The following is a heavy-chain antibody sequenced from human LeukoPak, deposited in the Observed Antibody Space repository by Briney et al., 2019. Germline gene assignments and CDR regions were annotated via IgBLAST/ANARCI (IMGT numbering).Heavy chain of an antibody. CDR1: SYTFTTYG. V-gene: IGHV1-18*01. D-gene: IGHD3-10*01. CDR2: ISAYNDYT. J-gene: IGHJ4*02. CDR3: AREARPGGWFDIFYYFDY. Sequence: ASVKVSCKASSYTFTTYGISWVRQAPGQGLEWMGWISAYNDYTKYAQKFQGRVTMTTDTSTSTAYMEVRSLRSDDTAVYFCAREARPGGWFDIFYYFDYWGQGTLVTVSS.